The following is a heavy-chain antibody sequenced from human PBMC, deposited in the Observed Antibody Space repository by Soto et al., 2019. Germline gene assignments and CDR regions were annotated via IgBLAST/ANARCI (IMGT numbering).Heavy chain of an antibody. CDR1: GFTFSSYA. Sequence: PGGSLRLSCAASGFTFSSYAMSWVRQAPGKGLEWVSAISGSGGSTYYADSVKGRFTISRDNSKNTLYLQMNSLRVEDTAVYYCAREISDSGSYYGIDYWGQGTLVTVSS. D-gene: IGHD1-26*01. J-gene: IGHJ4*02. CDR3: AREISDSGSYYGIDY. V-gene: IGHV3-23*01. CDR2: ISGSGGST.